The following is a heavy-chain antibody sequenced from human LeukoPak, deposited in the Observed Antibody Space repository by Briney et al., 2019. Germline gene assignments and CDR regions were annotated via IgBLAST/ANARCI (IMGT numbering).Heavy chain of an antibody. Sequence: ASVKVSCKASGYTFTSCGISWVRQAPGQGLEWMGWISAYNGNTNYAQKLQGRVTITTDTSTSTAYMELRSLRSDDTAVYYCARDGGEVPAAIRGWFDPWGQGTLVTVSS. CDR1: GYTFTSCG. V-gene: IGHV1-18*01. J-gene: IGHJ5*02. CDR3: ARDGGEVPAAIRGWFDP. CDR2: ISAYNGNT. D-gene: IGHD2-2*02.